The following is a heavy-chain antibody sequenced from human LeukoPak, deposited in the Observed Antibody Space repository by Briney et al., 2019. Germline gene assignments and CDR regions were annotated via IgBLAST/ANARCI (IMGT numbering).Heavy chain of an antibody. CDR2: INPNSGGT. Sequence: GASVKVSCKASGYTFTNYYMHWVRQAPGQGLEWMGWINPNSGGTNYAQKFQGRVTMTRDTSISTAYMELSRLRSDDTAVYYCARGRYSSGWYVTSGFDYWGQGTLVTVSS. V-gene: IGHV1-2*02. D-gene: IGHD6-19*01. J-gene: IGHJ4*02. CDR1: GYTFTNYY. CDR3: ARGRYSSGWYVTSGFDY.